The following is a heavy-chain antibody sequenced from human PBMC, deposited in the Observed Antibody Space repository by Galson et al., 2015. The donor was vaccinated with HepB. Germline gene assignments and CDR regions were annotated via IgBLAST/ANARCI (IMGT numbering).Heavy chain of an antibody. CDR2: ISSNGGST. CDR3: VKGRGSPSFHHWFDP. V-gene: IGHV3-64D*06. J-gene: IGHJ5*02. CDR1: GFTFRSYA. Sequence: SLRLSCAASGFTFRSYAMHWVRQAPGRGLECVSAISSNGGSTYYADNVQGRFTITRDNSKNTPYLKLSSLGAEDTAVYYCVKGRGSPSFHHWFDPWGQGTLVTVSS.